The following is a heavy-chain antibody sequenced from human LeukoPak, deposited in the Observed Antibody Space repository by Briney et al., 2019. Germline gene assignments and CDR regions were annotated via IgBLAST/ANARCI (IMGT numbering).Heavy chain of an antibody. CDR1: GGSISSGDYY. D-gene: IGHD6-13*01. CDR2: IYYSGST. V-gene: IGHV4-30-4*01. CDR3: ARAGIAAAGTFTYFDY. Sequence: PSETLSLTCTVSGGSISSGDYYWSWIRQPPGKGLEWIGYIYYSGSTYYNPSLKSRVTISVDTSKNQFSLKLSSVTAADTAVYYCARAGIAAAGTFTYFDYWGQGTLVIVSS. J-gene: IGHJ4*02.